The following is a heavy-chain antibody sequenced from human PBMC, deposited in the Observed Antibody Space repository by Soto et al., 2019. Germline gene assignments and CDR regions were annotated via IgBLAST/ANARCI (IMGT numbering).Heavy chain of an antibody. V-gene: IGHV1-58*01. CDR2: LVVGTGNT. CDR1: GFTFSSSA. D-gene: IGHD2-15*01. Sequence: ASVKVSCKTSGFTFSSSAVQWVRQARGQRLEWIGWLVVGTGNTNYAQKFQQRVTISSDRSTNTVSIALSSLTSEDTAVYYCSTGAYCSGGSCSDYYYYYYGMDLWGQGTLVTVSS. J-gene: IGHJ6*02. CDR3: STGAYCSGGSCSDYYYYYYGMDL.